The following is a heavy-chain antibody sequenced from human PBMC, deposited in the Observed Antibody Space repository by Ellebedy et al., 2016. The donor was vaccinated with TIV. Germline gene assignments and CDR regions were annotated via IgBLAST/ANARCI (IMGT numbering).Heavy chain of an antibody. D-gene: IGHD3-3*01. CDR2: ISGSGGST. CDR1: GFTFSSYA. J-gene: IGHJ3*02. CDR3: ANLNDFWSDYDAFDI. V-gene: IGHV3-23*01. Sequence: GGSLRLXCAASGFTFSSYAMSWVRQAPGKGLEWVSAISGSGGSTYYADSVKGRFTISRDNSKNTLYLQMNSLRAEDTAVYYCANLNDFWSDYDAFDIWGQGTMVTVSS.